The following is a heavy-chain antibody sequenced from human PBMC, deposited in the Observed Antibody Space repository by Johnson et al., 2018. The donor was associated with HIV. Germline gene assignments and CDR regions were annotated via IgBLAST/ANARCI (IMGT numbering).Heavy chain of an antibody. D-gene: IGHD3-16*01. CDR2: ISYDGSDK. V-gene: IGHV3-30*03. CDR1: GFTFSSYW. Sequence: QVQLVESGGGLVQPGRSLRLSCAASGFTFSSYWMSWVRQAPGKGLEWVAVISYDGSDKDYADSVKGRFTISRDSSKNTLYLQMNSLRIEDTAVYYCARGSRYTYDNDDVYLLQAFDVWGQGTVVTVSS. CDR3: ARGSRYTYDNDDVYLLQAFDV. J-gene: IGHJ3*01.